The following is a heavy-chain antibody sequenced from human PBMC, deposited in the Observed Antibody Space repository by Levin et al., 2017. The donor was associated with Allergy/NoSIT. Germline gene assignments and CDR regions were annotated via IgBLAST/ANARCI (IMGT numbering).Heavy chain of an antibody. CDR1: GGSISSYY. J-gene: IGHJ5*02. V-gene: IGHV4-59*01. CDR3: ARMYCSSTSCYAGMGLNWFDP. D-gene: IGHD2-2*01. Sequence: SSETLSLTCTVSGGSISSYYWSWIRQPPGKGLEWIGYIYYSGSTNYNPSLKSRVTISVDTSKNQFSLKLSSVTAADTAVYYCARMYCSSTSCYAGMGLNWFDPWGQGTLVTVSS. CDR2: IYYSGST.